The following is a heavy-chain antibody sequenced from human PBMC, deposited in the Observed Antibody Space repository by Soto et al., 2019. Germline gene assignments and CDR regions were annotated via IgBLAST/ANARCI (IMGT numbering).Heavy chain of an antibody. CDR2: INHSGST. Sequence: PSETLSLTCAVYGGSFSGYYWSWIRQPPGKGLEWIGEINHSGSTNYNPSLKSRVTISVDTSKNQFSLKLSSVTAADTAVYYCARGRGDFWSGYSNAYYYYYGMDVWGQGTTVTVSS. CDR3: ARGRGDFWSGYSNAYYYYYGMDV. D-gene: IGHD3-3*01. J-gene: IGHJ6*02. CDR1: GGSFSGYY. V-gene: IGHV4-34*01.